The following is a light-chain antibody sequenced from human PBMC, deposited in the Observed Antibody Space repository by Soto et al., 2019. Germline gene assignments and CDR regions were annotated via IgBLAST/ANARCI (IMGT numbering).Light chain of an antibody. CDR1: TGAVTTTYY. J-gene: IGLJ3*02. Sequence: QAVVTQEPSLTVSPGGTVTLTCASSTGAVTTTYYPNWFQQKPGQAPRALIYDTSNRHSWTPARFSGSLLGGKAALTLSGVQPEDEADYYCLLYYSDVRVFGGGTKLTVL. CDR2: DTS. CDR3: LLYYSDVRV. V-gene: IGLV7-43*01.